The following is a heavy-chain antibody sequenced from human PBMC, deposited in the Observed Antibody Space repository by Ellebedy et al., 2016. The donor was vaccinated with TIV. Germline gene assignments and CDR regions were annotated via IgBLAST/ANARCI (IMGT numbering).Heavy chain of an antibody. J-gene: IGHJ4*02. CDR2: IYYSGST. CDR1: GGSISSSSYY. D-gene: IGHD4-11*01. V-gene: IGHV4-39*01. CDR3: ATFDMTTRDY. Sequence: SETLSLTXTVSGGSISSSSYYWGWIRQPPGKGLEWIGSIYYSGSTYYNPSLTSRVTISVDTSKNQFSLKLSSVTAADTAVYYCATFDMTTRDYWGQGTLVTVSS.